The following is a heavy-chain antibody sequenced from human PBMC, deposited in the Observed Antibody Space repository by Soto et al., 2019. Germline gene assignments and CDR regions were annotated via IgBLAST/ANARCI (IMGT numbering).Heavy chain of an antibody. CDR1: GFTFSSYS. D-gene: IGHD2-2*01. V-gene: IGHV3-21*01. Sequence: GGSLRLSCAASGFTFSSYSMNWVRQAPGKGLEWVSSISSSSSYIYYADSVKGRFTISRDNAKNSLYLQMNSLRAEDAAVYYCARGVPNCSSSSCYFDFWGQGILVTVSS. CDR3: ARGVPNCSSSSCYFDF. CDR2: ISSSSSYI. J-gene: IGHJ4*02.